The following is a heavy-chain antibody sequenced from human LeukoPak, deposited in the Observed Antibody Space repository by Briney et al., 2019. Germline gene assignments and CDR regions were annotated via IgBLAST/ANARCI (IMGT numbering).Heavy chain of an antibody. J-gene: IGHJ2*01. V-gene: IGHV3-11*04. CDR2: ISSSGSTI. Sequence: PGGSLRLSCAASGFTFSDYYMGWIRQAPGKGLEWVSYISSSGSTIYYADSVKGRFTISRDNAKNSLYLQMNSLRAEDTAVYYCARIGYCSRTTCYWYFDHWGRGTLVTVSS. CDR1: GFTFSDYY. CDR3: ARIGYCSRTTCYWYFDH. D-gene: IGHD2-2*01.